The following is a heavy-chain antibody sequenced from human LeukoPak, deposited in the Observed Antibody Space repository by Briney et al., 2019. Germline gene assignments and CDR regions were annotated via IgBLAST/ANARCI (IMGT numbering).Heavy chain of an antibody. CDR3: ARGHSSGWYNIDY. CDR2: ISYDGSNK. CDR1: GFTFSSYA. D-gene: IGHD6-19*01. V-gene: IGHV3-30-3*01. Sequence: PGGSLRLSCAASGFTFSSYAMHWVRQAPGKGLEWVAVISYDGSNKYYADSVKGRFTTSRDNSKNTLYLQMNSLRAEDTAVYYCARGHSSGWYNIDYWGQGTLVTVSS. J-gene: IGHJ4*02.